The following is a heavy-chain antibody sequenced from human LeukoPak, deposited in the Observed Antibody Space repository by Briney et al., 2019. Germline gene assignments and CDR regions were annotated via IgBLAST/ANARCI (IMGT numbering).Heavy chain of an antibody. CDR3: ARSWSGSYYNWFDP. V-gene: IGHV1-2*02. J-gene: IGHJ5*02. CDR2: INPNSGGT. Sequence: ASVKVSCKASGYTFTGYYMHWVRQAPGQGLEWMGWINPNSGGTNYAQKFQGRVTMTRDTSISTAYMELSRLRSDDTAVYYCARSWSGSYYNWFDPWGQGTLVTVSS. D-gene: IGHD1-26*01. CDR1: GYTFTGYY.